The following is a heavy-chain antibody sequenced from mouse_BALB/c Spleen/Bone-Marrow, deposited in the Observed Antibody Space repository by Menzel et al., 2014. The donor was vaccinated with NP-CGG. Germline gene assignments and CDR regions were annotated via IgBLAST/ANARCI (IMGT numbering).Heavy chain of an antibody. CDR1: GYSITDGYS. CDR2: IHYSGST. Sequence: EVKLVESGADLVKPSQSLSLTCTVTGYSITDGYSWYWIRQPPGNKLEWMGNIHYSGSTNYNPSLKSRISITRDTSKNQFFLQLKSVSSQNTDPYYCAKGGYYGSSYFDYWGQGTTLTVSS. D-gene: IGHD1-1*01. CDR3: AKGGYYGSSYFDY. J-gene: IGHJ2*01. V-gene: IGHV3-1*02.